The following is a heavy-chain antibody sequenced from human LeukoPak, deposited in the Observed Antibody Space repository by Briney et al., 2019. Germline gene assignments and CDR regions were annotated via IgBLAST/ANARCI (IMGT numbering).Heavy chain of an antibody. Sequence: PGGSLRLSRAASGFTVSSNYMSWVRQAPGKGLEWVSVIYSGGSTYYVDSVKGRFTISRDNSKNTLYLQVNSLRAEDTAVYYCAKVSRGSGWYGMYYFDYWGQGTLVTVSS. V-gene: IGHV3-53*01. J-gene: IGHJ4*02. CDR2: IYSGGST. D-gene: IGHD6-19*01. CDR1: GFTVSSNY. CDR3: AKVSRGSGWYGMYYFDY.